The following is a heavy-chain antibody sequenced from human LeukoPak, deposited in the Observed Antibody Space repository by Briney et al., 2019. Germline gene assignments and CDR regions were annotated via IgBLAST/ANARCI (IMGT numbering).Heavy chain of an antibody. CDR2: VGISGDT. CDR3: VRGGIQVSGIDEIDY. J-gene: IGHJ4*02. V-gene: IGHV3-13*01. CDR1: GFTFRSYD. D-gene: IGHD6-19*01. Sequence: PLGGSLLLSCAASGFTFRSYDMHWVRQVTGKGLEWVSAVGISGDTYYAGSVKGRFTISRENAKNSLYLQMNSLTAGDTAVYYCVRGGIQVSGIDEIDYWGQGTLVTVSS.